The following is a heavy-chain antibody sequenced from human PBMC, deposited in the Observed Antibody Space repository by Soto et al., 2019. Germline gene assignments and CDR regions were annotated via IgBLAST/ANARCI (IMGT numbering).Heavy chain of an antibody. Sequence: TLSLTCSVSGDSVSSGDYYWSWIRQPPGKALEWLALIYWDDDKRYSPSLKSRLTITKDTSKNQVVLTMTNMDPVDTATYYCAHRHTSTVAYYFDYWGQGTLVTVSS. D-gene: IGHD4-17*01. V-gene: IGHV2-5*08. J-gene: IGHJ4*02. CDR3: AHRHTSTVAYYFDY. CDR1: GDSVSSGDYY. CDR2: IYWDDDK.